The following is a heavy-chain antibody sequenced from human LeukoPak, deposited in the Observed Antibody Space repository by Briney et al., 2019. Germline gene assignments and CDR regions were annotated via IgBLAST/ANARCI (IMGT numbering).Heavy chain of an antibody. V-gene: IGHV1-2*06. CDR3: ARVGVIYDFWSGPRY. CDR1: GYTLTGYY. CDR2: INPNSGGT. D-gene: IGHD3-3*01. Sequence: GASVKVSCKASGYTLTGYYMHWVRQAPGQGLEWMGRINPNSGGTNYAQKFQGRVTMTRDTSISTAYMELSRLRSDDTAVYYCARVGVIYDFWSGPRYWGQGTLVTVSS. J-gene: IGHJ4*02.